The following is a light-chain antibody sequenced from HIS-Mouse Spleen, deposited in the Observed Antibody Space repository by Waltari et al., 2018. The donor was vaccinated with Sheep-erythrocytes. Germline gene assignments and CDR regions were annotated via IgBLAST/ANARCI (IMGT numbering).Light chain of an antibody. Sequence: SYVLTQPPSVSVAPGQTARITCGGNNIGSKSVHWYQQKPGQAPVLVVYDDGDRPSGIPERFSGSNSGNTANLTISRVEAGDEADYYCQVWDSSSDHVVFGGGTKLIVL. CDR1: NIGSKS. CDR2: DDG. CDR3: QVWDSSSDHVV. J-gene: IGLJ2*01. V-gene: IGLV3-21*02.